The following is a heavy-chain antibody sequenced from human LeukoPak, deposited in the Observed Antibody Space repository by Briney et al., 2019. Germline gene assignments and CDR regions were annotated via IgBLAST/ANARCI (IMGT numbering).Heavy chain of an antibody. CDR3: ASAVWYYDSSGYPG. CDR2: INPNSGGT. CDR1: GYTFTGYY. Sequence: ASVKVSCKASGYTFTGYYMHWVRQAPGQGLEWMGRINPNSGGTNYAQKFQGRVTMTRDTSISTAYMELSRLRSDDTAVYYCASAVWYYDSSGYPGWGQGTLVIVSS. D-gene: IGHD3-22*01. J-gene: IGHJ4*02. V-gene: IGHV1-2*06.